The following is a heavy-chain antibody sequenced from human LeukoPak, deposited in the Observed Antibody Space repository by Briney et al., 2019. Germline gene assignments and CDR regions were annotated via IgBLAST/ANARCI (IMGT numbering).Heavy chain of an antibody. CDR2: IYYSGST. J-gene: IGHJ3*02. CDR3: ARHYGAMYYYGPGFVAFDI. V-gene: IGHV4-61*01. D-gene: IGHD3-10*01. Sequence: PSETLSLTCTVSGDSISSGSYYWSWIRQPPGKGLEWIGYIYYSGSTNYNPSLKSRVTISVDTSKNQFSLKLSSVTAADTAVYYCARHYGAMYYYGPGFVAFDIWGQGTMVTVSS. CDR1: GDSISSGSYY.